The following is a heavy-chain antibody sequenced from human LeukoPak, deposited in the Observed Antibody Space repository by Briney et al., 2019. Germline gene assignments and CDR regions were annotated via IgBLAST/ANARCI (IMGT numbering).Heavy chain of an antibody. CDR1: GFTFSSDA. J-gene: IGHJ6*02. CDR2: IKQDGSEK. D-gene: IGHD6-19*01. V-gene: IGHV3-7*01. Sequence: GGSLRLSCAASGFTFSSDAMTWVRQAPGKGLEWMANIKQDGSEKYYVDSVKGRFTISRDNAKNSLYLQMNSLRAEDTAVYYCARVRSSGWYFGGYYYGMDVWGQGTTVTVSS. CDR3: ARVRSSGWYFGGYYYGMDV.